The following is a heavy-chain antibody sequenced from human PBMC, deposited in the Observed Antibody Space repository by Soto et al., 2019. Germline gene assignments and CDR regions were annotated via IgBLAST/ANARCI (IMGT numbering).Heavy chain of an antibody. V-gene: IGHV1-18*01. CDR1: GYTFTSYG. CDR2: ISAYNGNT. CDR3: ARDRYDSSGYYAH. Sequence: QVQLVQSGAEVKKPGASVKVSCKASGYTFTSYGISWVRQAPGQGLEWMVWISAYNGNTNYAQKLQRRVTMPTDTSTSTASMELRSLRSDDTAVYYCARDRYDSSGYYAHWGQRTLVTVSS. J-gene: IGHJ4*02. D-gene: IGHD3-22*01.